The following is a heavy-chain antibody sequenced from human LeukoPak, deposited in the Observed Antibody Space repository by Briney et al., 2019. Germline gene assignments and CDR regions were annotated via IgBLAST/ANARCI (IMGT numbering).Heavy chain of an antibody. J-gene: IGHJ5*01. CDR2: ISGSGTNT. CDR3: AKATSPVHSRNWFDS. Sequence: GGSLRLSCAASGFTFSSYAMSWVRQAPGKGLEWVSSISGSGTNTDYADTVKGRFTISRDNSKNTVNVQMNSLRAEDTAVYYCAKATSPVHSRNWFDSWGQGTLVTVSS. D-gene: IGHD6-13*01. CDR1: GFTFSSYA. V-gene: IGHV3-23*01.